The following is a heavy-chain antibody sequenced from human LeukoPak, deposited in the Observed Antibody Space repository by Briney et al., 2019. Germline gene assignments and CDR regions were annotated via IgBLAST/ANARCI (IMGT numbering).Heavy chain of an antibody. CDR1: GFTFSSYN. Sequence: AGGSLRLSCAASGFTFSSYNMNWVRQAPGKGLEWVASISSSSSYIYYADSMKGRFTISRDNAKNSLYLQMNSLRAEDTAVYYCARDRVDVVATIYYNMDVWGKGTTVTISS. V-gene: IGHV3-21*01. D-gene: IGHD5-12*01. CDR2: ISSSSSYI. CDR3: ARDRVDVVATIYYNMDV. J-gene: IGHJ6*03.